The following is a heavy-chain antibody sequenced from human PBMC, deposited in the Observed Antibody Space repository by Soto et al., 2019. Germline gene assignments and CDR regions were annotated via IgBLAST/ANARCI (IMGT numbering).Heavy chain of an antibody. Sequence: ASVKVSCKASGYTFTSYYMHWVRQAPGQGLEWMGIINPSGGSTGYAQKFQGRVTMTRDTSTSTVYMELSSLRSEDTAVYYCARDGGDSSGYYLNYFDYWGQGTLVTVSS. J-gene: IGHJ4*02. CDR2: INPSGGST. CDR3: ARDGGDSSGYYLNYFDY. V-gene: IGHV1-46*01. CDR1: GYTFTSYY. D-gene: IGHD3-22*01.